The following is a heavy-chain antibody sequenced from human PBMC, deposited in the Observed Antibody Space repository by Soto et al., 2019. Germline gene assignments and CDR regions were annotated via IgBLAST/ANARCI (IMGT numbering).Heavy chain of an antibody. CDR1: GFTFSSYW. V-gene: IGHV3-74*01. J-gene: IGHJ6*02. CDR3: ARSRGSGGVEYNMDV. CDR2: IMSDGSGT. Sequence: EVQLVESGGGLVQPGGSLRLSCAASGFTFSSYWMHWVRQGPGEGLVWVSRIMSDGSGTTYADSVKGRFTISRDNAKNTLYLQMNSLRAEDTAVYHCARSRGSGGVEYNMDVWGQGTTVTGSS. D-gene: IGHD3-16*01.